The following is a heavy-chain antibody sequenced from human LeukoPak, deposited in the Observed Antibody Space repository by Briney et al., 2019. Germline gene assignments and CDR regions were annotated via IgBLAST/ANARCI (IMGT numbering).Heavy chain of an antibody. V-gene: IGHV1-18*01. Sequence: ASVKISCKASGYTFTSYSINWVRQAPEQGLEWMGWISAFNGNTNYAQKLQGRVTMTTDTSTSTAYMEPRSLRSDDTAVYYCARVVLGGSGSYYNSGWFDPWGQGTLVTVSS. D-gene: IGHD3-10*01. J-gene: IGHJ5*02. CDR1: GYTFTSYS. CDR3: ARVVLGGSGSYYNSGWFDP. CDR2: ISAFNGNT.